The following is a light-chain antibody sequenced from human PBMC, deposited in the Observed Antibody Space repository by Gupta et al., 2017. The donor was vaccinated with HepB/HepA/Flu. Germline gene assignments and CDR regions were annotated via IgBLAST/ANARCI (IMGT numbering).Light chain of an antibody. CDR1: QGISNY. Sequence: DIQMTQSPSSLSASVGDKVTITCRASQGISNYLAWHQQKPGKGPNLLIYAASTLQSGVPSRFSGSGYGTDFTLTISSRQPEDVATYYCQNYNRDPPERTFGQGTKVEIK. CDR2: AAS. CDR3: QNYNRDPPERT. V-gene: IGKV1-27*01. J-gene: IGKJ1*01.